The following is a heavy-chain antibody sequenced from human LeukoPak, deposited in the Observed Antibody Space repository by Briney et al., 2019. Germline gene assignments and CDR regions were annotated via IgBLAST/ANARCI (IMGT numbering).Heavy chain of an antibody. Sequence: SETLSLTCTVSGGSISSYYWSWLRQPPGKGLEWIGYIYYSGSTNYNPSLKSRVTISVDTSKNQFSLKLSSVTAADTAVYYCAREEGYSYGYGDAFDIWGQGTMVTVSS. J-gene: IGHJ3*02. CDR3: AREEGYSYGYGDAFDI. CDR1: GGSISSYY. CDR2: IYYSGST. D-gene: IGHD5-18*01. V-gene: IGHV4-59*01.